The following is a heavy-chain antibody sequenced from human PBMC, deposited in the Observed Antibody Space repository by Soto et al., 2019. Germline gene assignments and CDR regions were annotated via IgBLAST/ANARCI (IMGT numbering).Heavy chain of an antibody. Sequence: LRLSCAASGFTFSSYSMNWVRQAPGKGLEWVSSISSSSSYIYYADSVKGRFTISRDNAKNSLYLQMNSLRAEDTAVYYCARMGPATVTNGMDVWGQGTTVTVSS. CDR1: GFTFSSYS. CDR3: ARMGPATVTNGMDV. V-gene: IGHV3-21*01. J-gene: IGHJ6*02. CDR2: ISSSSSYI. D-gene: IGHD4-17*01.